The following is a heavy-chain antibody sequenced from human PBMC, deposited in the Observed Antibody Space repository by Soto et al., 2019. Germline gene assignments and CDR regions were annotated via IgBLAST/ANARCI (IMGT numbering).Heavy chain of an antibody. J-gene: IGHJ4*02. CDR2: VHSSGIA. Sequence: TSETLSLTCPVSGDSISSSSYYWGWIRQPPGKGLEWIGSVHSSGIAYYNPSLKSRVTISVDTSKNQFSLKLNSVTAADTAVYYCATTPGLAPGGSFNYWGQGTLVTVSS. CDR1: GDSISSSSYY. D-gene: IGHD6-13*01. V-gene: IGHV4-39*01. CDR3: ATTPGLAPGGSFNY.